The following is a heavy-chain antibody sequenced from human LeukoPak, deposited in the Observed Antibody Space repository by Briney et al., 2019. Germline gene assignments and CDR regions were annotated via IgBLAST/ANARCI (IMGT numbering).Heavy chain of an antibody. CDR2: IKQDGSEK. CDR3: ARIFFFENGGYYRHFDY. J-gene: IGHJ4*02. Sequence: GGSLRLSCAASGFTFSSYAMSWVRQAPGKGLEWVATIKQDGSEKKYVDSVKGRFTISRDNTKNSLYVQMNGLRAEDTALYYCARIFFFENGGYYRHFDYWGQGTLVTVSS. D-gene: IGHD3-22*01. V-gene: IGHV3-7*01. CDR1: GFTFSSYA.